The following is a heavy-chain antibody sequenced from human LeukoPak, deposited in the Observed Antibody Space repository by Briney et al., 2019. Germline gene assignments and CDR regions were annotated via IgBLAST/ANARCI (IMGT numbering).Heavy chain of an antibody. J-gene: IGHJ4*02. D-gene: IGHD3-22*01. CDR3: ARGRGYYDSSGYYYFDY. V-gene: IGHV3-30*02. CDR2: MRYDGSNK. Sequence: GGSLRLSCAASGFTFSSYGMHWVRQAPGKGLEWVAFMRYDGSNKYYADSVKGRFTISRDNSKNTLYLQMNSLRAEDTAVYYCARGRGYYDSSGYYYFDYWGQGTLVTVSS. CDR1: GFTFSSYG.